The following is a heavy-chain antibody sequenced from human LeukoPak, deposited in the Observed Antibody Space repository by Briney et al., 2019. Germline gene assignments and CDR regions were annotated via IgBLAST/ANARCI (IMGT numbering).Heavy chain of an antibody. D-gene: IGHD2-2*02. V-gene: IGHV1-2*02. CDR1: GYTFTGYY. CDR2: INHNSGGT. CDR3: ARGSPHCSSTSCYSGSYYMDV. J-gene: IGHJ6*03. Sequence: ASVKVSCKASGYTFTGYYMHWVRQAPGQGLEWMGWINHNSGGTNYAQKFQGRVTMTRDTSISTAYMELSRLRSDDTAVYYCARGSPHCSSTSCYSGSYYMDVWGKGTTVTVSS.